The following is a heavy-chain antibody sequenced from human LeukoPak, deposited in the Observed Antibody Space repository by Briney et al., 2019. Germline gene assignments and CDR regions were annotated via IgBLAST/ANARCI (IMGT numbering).Heavy chain of an antibody. J-gene: IGHJ4*02. CDR2: MNPNSGNT. V-gene: IGHV1-8*03. Sequence: ASVKVSCKASGYTFTGYYIHWVRQAPGQGLEWMGWMNPNSGNTGYAQKFQGRVTITRNTSISTAYMELSSLRSEDTAVYYCARGRGYSLTLWGQGTLVTVSS. D-gene: IGHD4-11*01. CDR1: GYTFTGYY. CDR3: ARGRGYSLTL.